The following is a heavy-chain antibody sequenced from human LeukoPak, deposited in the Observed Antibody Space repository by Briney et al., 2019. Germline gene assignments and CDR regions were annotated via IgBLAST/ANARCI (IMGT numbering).Heavy chain of an antibody. V-gene: IGHV3-21*01. CDR2: ISSSSSYI. CDR1: GFTFSSYS. Sequence: MTGGSLRLSCAASGFTFSSYSMNWVRQAPGKGLEWVSSISSSSSYIYYADSVKGRFTISRDNAKNSLYLQMNSLRAEDTAVYYCARVSDREYQLHYWGQGTLVTVSS. D-gene: IGHD2-2*01. CDR3: ARVSDREYQLHY. J-gene: IGHJ4*02.